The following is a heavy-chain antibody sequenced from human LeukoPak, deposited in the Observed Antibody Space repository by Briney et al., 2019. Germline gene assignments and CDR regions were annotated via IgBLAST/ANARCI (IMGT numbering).Heavy chain of an antibody. D-gene: IGHD4-17*01. J-gene: IGHJ3*02. CDR1: GFTVSSNY. CDR3: ATFFYGDYGDAFDI. Sequence: GGSLRLSCAVSGFTVSSNYMSWVRQAPGKGLEWVSVIYSGGSTYYADSVKGRFTISRDNSKNTLYLQMNSLRAEDTAVYYCATFFYGDYGDAFDIWGQGTMVTVSS. CDR2: IYSGGST. V-gene: IGHV3-66*01.